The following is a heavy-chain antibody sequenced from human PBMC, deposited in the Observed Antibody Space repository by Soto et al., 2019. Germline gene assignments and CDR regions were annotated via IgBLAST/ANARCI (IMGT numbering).Heavy chain of an antibody. Sequence: ASVKVSCKASGYTFTSYGISWVLQAPGQGLEWMGWISAYNGNTNYAQKLQGRVTMTTDTSTSTAYMELRSLRSDDTAVYYCARSPGLDILTGYYYWGQGTLVTVSS. V-gene: IGHV1-18*04. CDR3: ARSPGLDILTGYYY. D-gene: IGHD3-9*01. CDR1: GYTFTSYG. CDR2: ISAYNGNT. J-gene: IGHJ4*02.